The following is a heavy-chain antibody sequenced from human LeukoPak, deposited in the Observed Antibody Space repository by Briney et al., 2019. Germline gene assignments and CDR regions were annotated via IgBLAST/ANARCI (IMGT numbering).Heavy chain of an antibody. D-gene: IGHD2/OR15-2a*01. J-gene: IGHJ5*02. CDR3: ASLGNIVEYNWFDP. CDR1: GFTFSSYE. Sequence: GGSLRLSCVASGFTFSSYEMNWVRQAPGKGLEWVSYISSSGSTIFYADPVRGRFTISRDNAKNSLYLQMNSLRAEDTAVYYCASLGNIVEYNWFDPWGQGTLVTVSS. CDR2: ISSSGSTI. V-gene: IGHV3-48*03.